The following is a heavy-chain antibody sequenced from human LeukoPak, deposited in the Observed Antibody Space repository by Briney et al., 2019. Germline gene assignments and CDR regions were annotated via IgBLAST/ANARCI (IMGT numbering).Heavy chain of an antibody. CDR2: ISGSGGST. D-gene: IGHD3-3*01. CDR3: ATAPRFLEWLSPFDY. Sequence: GGSLRLSCAASGFTFSSYAMSWVRQAPGKGLEWVSAISGSGGSTYYADSVKGRFTISRDNSKNTLYLQMNSLRAEDTAVYYCATAPRFLEWLSPFDYWGQGTLVTVSS. V-gene: IGHV3-23*01. CDR1: GFTFSSYA. J-gene: IGHJ4*02.